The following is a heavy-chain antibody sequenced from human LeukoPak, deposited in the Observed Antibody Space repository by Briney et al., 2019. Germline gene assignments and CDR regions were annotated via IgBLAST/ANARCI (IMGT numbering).Heavy chain of an antibody. J-gene: IGHJ4*02. Sequence: GASVKVSCKASGYXFTNYGISWVRQAPGQGLEWMAWISTYTGNTNYAQKFQGRVTMTTDTSTSTAYMELRSLRSDDTAVYYCARALSGYSYGCDYWGQGALVTVSS. D-gene: IGHD5-18*01. CDR3: ARALSGYSYGCDY. CDR1: GYXFTNYG. CDR2: ISTYTGNT. V-gene: IGHV1-18*01.